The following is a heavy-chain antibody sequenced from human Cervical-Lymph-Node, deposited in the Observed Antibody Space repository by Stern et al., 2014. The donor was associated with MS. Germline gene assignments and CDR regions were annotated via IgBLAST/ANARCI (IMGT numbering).Heavy chain of an antibody. CDR1: GFSLSTHGVA. J-gene: IGHJ4*02. CDR2: IYWNEAK. D-gene: IGHD3-3*02. V-gene: IGHV2-5*01. CDR3: AHRGISNTPFDY. Sequence: QITLKESGPTLVKPTQTLTLTCTFSGFSLSTHGVAVAWLRQPPGKAPELLGLIYWNEAKRFTPSLKNRLTITRGTSTDQVVLTLTNMDPVDTATYYCAHRGISNTPFDYWGQGTLVTVSS.